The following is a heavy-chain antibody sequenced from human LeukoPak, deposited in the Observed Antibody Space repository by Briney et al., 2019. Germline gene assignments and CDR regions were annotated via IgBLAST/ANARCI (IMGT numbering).Heavy chain of an antibody. CDR3: ARSSGSYPTPYWYFDL. D-gene: IGHD1-26*01. J-gene: IGHJ2*01. CDR2: IIPIFGTA. V-gene: IGHV1-69*13. CDR1: GGTFSSYA. Sequence: SVKVSCKASGGTFSSYAISWVRQAPGQGLEWMGGIIPIFGTANYAQKFQGRVTITAYESTSTAYMELSSLRSEDTAVYYCARSSGSYPTPYWYFDLWGRGTLVTVSS.